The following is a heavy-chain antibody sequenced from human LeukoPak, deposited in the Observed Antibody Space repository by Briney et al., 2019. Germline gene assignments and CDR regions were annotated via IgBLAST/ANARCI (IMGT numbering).Heavy chain of an antibody. V-gene: IGHV1-2*02. CDR3: ARDLGGSSADAFDI. D-gene: IGHD3-16*01. CDR1: GYTFTGYY. Sequence: GASVKVSCKASGYTFTGYYMHWVRQAPGQGLEWMGWINPNSGGTNYAQKFQGRVTMTRDTSISTAYMELSRLRSDDTAVYYCARDLGGSSADAFDIWGQGTMVTVSS. CDR2: INPNSGGT. J-gene: IGHJ3*02.